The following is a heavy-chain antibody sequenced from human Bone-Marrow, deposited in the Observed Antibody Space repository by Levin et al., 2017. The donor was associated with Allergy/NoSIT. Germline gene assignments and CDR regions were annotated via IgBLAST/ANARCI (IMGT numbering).Heavy chain of an antibody. J-gene: IGHJ6*03. Sequence: SETLSLTCTVSGGSISSYYWSWIRQPPGKGLEWIGYIYYSGSTNYNPSLKSRVTISVDTSKNQFSLKLSSVTAADTAVYYCASVTMTTDYYYYMDVWGKGTTVTVSS. CDR1: GGSISSYY. V-gene: IGHV4-59*01. D-gene: IGHD4-17*01. CDR3: ASVTMTTDYYYYMDV. CDR2: IYYSGST.